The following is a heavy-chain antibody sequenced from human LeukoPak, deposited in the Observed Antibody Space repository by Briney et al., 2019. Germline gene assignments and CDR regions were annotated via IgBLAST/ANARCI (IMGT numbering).Heavy chain of an antibody. J-gene: IGHJ5*02. Sequence: QAGGSLRLSCAASGFSFSSCAMHWVRQAPGKGLEWVAFIRYDANSKYYADFVKGRFTISRDNSKDTLYLQMTSLRIEDTAVYYCTKGDDYGANTRLPKYNWFDPWGQGTLVTVSS. D-gene: IGHD4-23*01. CDR2: IRYDANSK. CDR3: TKGDDYGANTRLPKYNWFDP. CDR1: GFSFSSCA. V-gene: IGHV3-30*02.